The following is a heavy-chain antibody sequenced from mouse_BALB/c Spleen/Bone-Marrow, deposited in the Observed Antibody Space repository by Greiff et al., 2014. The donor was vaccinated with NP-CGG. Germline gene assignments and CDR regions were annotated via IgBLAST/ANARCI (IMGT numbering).Heavy chain of an antibody. CDR1: GDSITSGY. CDR2: ISHSGST. CDR3: ARAGYRYDVGYAMDY. D-gene: IGHD2-14*01. Sequence: EVKLMESGPSLVKPSQTLSLTCSVTGDSITSGYWNWIRKFPGNKLEYMGYISHSGSTYYNPSLKSRISITRDTSKNQYYLQLNSVTTEDTATYDCARAGYRYDVGYAMDYWGQGTSVTVSS. V-gene: IGHV3-8*02. J-gene: IGHJ4*01.